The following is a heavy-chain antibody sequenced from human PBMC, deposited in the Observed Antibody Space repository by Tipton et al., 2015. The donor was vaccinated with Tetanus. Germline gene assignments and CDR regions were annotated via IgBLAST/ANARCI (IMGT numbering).Heavy chain of an antibody. J-gene: IGHJ4*02. CDR2: ISTTGHST. CDR3: AREESGGGFDY. CDR1: GFTFSSYA. Sequence: QLVQSGGGVVQPGRSLRLSCAASGFTFSSYAMNWVRQAPGKGLEWVSSISTTGHSTFHAASVKGRFTISRDNAQSSLFLQMNSLEAEDTALYYCAREESGGGFDYWGQGTLVTVSS. D-gene: IGHD3-16*01. V-gene: IGHV3-21*01.